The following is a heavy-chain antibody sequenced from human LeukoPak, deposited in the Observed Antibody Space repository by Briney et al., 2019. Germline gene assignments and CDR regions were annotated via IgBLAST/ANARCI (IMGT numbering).Heavy chain of an antibody. V-gene: IGHV3-43*02. Sequence: GGSLRLSCSASGFTFDDYAIHWVRLAPGKGLEWDSLFCGDGGSTYYADSVKGRFTISRDNGENSLFLQMKSLRTEDTALYYCAKDLAATYDYDSAGYYAFDYWGQGTLVTVSS. CDR3: AKDLAATYDYDSAGYYAFDY. D-gene: IGHD3-22*01. CDR2: FCGDGGST. J-gene: IGHJ4*02. CDR1: GFTFDDYA.